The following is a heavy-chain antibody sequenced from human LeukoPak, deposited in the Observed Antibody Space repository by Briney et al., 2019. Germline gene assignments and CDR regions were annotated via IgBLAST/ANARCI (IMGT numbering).Heavy chain of an antibody. D-gene: IGHD6-13*01. J-gene: IGHJ4*02. V-gene: IGHV3-48*01. Sequence: PGGSLRLSCAASGFSFSTYSMNWVRQAPGKGLEWISYISSSSSTMYYADSVKGRFTISRDNVKNSLYLQMNGLRAEDTAVYYCARTAYSSTLRRPDYWGQGTLVTVSS. CDR2: ISSSSSTM. CDR1: GFSFSTYS. CDR3: ARTAYSSTLRRPDY.